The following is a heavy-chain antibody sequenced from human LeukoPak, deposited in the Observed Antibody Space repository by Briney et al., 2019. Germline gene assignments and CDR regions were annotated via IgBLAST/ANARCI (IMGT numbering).Heavy chain of an antibody. J-gene: IGHJ4*02. Sequence: GGSLRLSCAASGFILCSYWMHWVRQVPGKGLVWVSRINGEGSSTSYADSVKGRFTISRDNAKNTLYLQMNSLRAEDTAVYYCARGLISSSSSGDYWGQGSLVTVSS. D-gene: IGHD6-6*01. V-gene: IGHV3-74*01. CDR2: INGEGSST. CDR3: ARGLISSSSSGDY. CDR1: GFILCSYW.